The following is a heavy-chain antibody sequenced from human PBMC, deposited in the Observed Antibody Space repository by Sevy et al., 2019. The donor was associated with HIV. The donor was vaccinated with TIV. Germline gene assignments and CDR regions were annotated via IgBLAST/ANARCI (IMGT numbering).Heavy chain of an antibody. D-gene: IGHD2-15*01. J-gene: IGHJ6*03. V-gene: IGHV3-72*01. Sequence: GSLRLSCAASGFTFSDHYVDWVRQAPGKGLEWVGRIRNRPNSYTTEYAGSVKGRFTISRDDSRNSVYLQMNSLKTQDSAVYYGVRGPNCGVGGCQQISPYCLDVWGKGATVTVSS. CDR2: IRNRPNSYTT. CDR3: VRGPNCGVGGCQQISPYCLDV. CDR1: GFTFSDHY.